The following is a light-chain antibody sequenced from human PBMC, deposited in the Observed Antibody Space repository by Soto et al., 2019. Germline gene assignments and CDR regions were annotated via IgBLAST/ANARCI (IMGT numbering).Light chain of an antibody. J-gene: IGKJ3*01. CDR2: DAS. V-gene: IGKV1-33*01. Sequence: DIQMTQSPSSLSASVGDRVTITCQASQDISDYLNWYHQKPGKAPKFLIYDASYLETGVPSRFSGSGSGTHFTFTISSLQPEDIGTYYCQQYQSLPFTFGPGTTVDIK. CDR1: QDISDY. CDR3: QQYQSLPFT.